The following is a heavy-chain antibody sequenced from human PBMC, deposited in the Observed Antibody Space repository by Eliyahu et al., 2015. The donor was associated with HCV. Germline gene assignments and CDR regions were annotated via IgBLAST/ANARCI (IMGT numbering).Heavy chain of an antibody. CDR2: IHYSGST. CDR3: ASGGGGIAVTGTGGWFDP. CDR1: GGSITTYS. J-gene: IGHJ5*02. Sequence: QVQLQESGPGLVKPSEXLSLTCXVSGGSITTYSWXWIRQPPGKGLEWIGYIHYSGSTNYNPSLKSRVTISVDXSKNQFSLNLTSVTAADTAMYYCASGGGGIAVTGTGGWFDPWGQGALVTVSS. D-gene: IGHD6-19*01. V-gene: IGHV4-59*01.